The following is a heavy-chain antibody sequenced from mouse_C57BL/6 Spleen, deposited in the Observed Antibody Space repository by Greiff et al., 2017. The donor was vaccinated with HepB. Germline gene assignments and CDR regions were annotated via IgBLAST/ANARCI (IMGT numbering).Heavy chain of an antibody. D-gene: IGHD1-1*01. CDR2: IDPSDSYT. CDR1: GYTFTSYW. Sequence: VQLQQSGAELVRPGTSVKLSCKASGYTFTSYWMHWVKQRPGQGLEWIGVIDPSDSYTNYNQKFKGKATLTVDTSSSTAYMQLSSLTSEDSAVYYCARSENYGSSPFAYWGQGTLVTVSA. J-gene: IGHJ3*01. CDR3: ARSENYGSSPFAY. V-gene: IGHV1-59*01.